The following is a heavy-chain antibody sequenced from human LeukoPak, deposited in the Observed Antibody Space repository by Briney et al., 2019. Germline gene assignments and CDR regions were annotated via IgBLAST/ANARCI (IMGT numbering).Heavy chain of an antibody. Sequence: GRSLRLSCAASGFTFSSYGMHWVRQAPGKGLEWVAVIWYDGSNKYYADSVKGRFTISRDNSKNTLYLQMNSLRAEDTAVYYCARGRTEYYDILTGYYPTGGMDVWGQGTRSPSP. CDR3: ARGRTEYYDILTGYYPTGGMDV. J-gene: IGHJ6*02. D-gene: IGHD3-9*01. V-gene: IGHV3-33*01. CDR1: GFTFSSYG. CDR2: IWYDGSNK.